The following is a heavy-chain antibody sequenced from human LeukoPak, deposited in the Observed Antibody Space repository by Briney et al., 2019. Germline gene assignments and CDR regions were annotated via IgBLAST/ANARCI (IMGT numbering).Heavy chain of an antibody. Sequence: GGSLRLSRVASGFTFSNYSMNWVRQAPGKGLEWVSSISGSNSYIYYADSVRGRFTISRDNAKNSLYLQMNSLRAEDTAVYYCATDYYDSSGYYPPFDYWGQGTLVTVSS. CDR1: GFTFSNYS. CDR2: ISGSNSYI. D-gene: IGHD3-22*01. J-gene: IGHJ4*02. CDR3: ATDYYDSSGYYPPFDY. V-gene: IGHV3-21*04.